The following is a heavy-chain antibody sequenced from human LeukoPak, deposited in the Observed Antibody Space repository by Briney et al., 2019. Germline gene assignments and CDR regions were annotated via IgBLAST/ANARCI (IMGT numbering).Heavy chain of an antibody. CDR2: IYYTGRT. Sequence: PSETLSLTCTVSGDSFSRNTYSWGWIRQPPGKGLEWIGSIYYTGRTFYNPSLKSRVTISVDTSKNQFFLKLSSVTAADTAVYYCARRGSMGGSFVGAFDIWGQGTMVTVSS. V-gene: IGHV4-39*01. J-gene: IGHJ3*02. CDR3: ARRGSMGGSFVGAFDI. D-gene: IGHD1-26*01. CDR1: GDSFSRNTYS.